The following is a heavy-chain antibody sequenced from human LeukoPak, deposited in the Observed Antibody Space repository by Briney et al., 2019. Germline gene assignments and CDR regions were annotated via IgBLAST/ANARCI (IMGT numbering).Heavy chain of an antibody. V-gene: IGHV3-74*01. D-gene: IGHD1-26*01. CDR3: VAEERDFDC. Sequence: PGGSLRLSCTASGHTFSTYWVHWVRQAPGKGLVWVAGIHSGGSIIYYADSVKGRFTISRDNAKNTLYLQMNSLRVEDTAVYYCVAEERDFDCWGQGVLVTVSS. CDR1: GHTFSTYW. J-gene: IGHJ4*02. CDR2: IHSGGSII.